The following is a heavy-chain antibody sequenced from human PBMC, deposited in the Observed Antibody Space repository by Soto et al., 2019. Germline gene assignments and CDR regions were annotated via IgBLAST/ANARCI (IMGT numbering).Heavy chain of an antibody. J-gene: IGHJ3*01. CDR2: ISPSSDSV. V-gene: IGHV3-21*02. Sequence: VQLVESGGGLVKPGGSLRLSCEGSGFTFIAYTMNWVRQSPGKGLEWVSSISPSSDSVFHSESVKGRFTISRDNAKDSVYLHMNSLSVEDTALYFCARREMVTRDSFDLWGRGTMVTVSS. CDR3: ARREMVTRDSFDL. CDR1: GFTFIAYT. D-gene: IGHD2-8*01.